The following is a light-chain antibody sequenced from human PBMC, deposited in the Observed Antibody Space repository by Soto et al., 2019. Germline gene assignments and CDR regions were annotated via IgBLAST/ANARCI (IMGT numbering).Light chain of an antibody. CDR3: SSYAGSNAFERV. J-gene: IGLJ3*02. CDR1: SSDVGNYNF. Sequence: QSALTQPASVSGSPGQSITISCTGTSSDVGNYNFVSWYQQHPGKAPKLMIYEVTKRPSGVSNRFSGSKSGNTASLTISGLQAEDEADYYCSSYAGSNAFERVFGGGTKLTVL. V-gene: IGLV2-23*02. CDR2: EVT.